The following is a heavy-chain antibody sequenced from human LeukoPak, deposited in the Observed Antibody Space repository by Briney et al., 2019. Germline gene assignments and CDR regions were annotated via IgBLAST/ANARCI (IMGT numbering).Heavy chain of an antibody. CDR1: GGSITFYY. D-gene: IGHD1-1*01. J-gene: IGHJ4*02. V-gene: IGHV4-4*07. Sequence: SETLSLTCSVSGGSITFYYWNWIRKPAGKGLEWIGRIHTSGTTNYNPSLKSRVTMSIDTSQKKFSLNLTSVTAADTAVYYCASSSWKKTFDYWGQGALHTASS. CDR2: IHTSGTT. CDR3: ASSSWKKTFDY.